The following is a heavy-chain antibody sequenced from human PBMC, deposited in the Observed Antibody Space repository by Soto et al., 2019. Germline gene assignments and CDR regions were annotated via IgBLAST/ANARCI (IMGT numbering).Heavy chain of an antibody. CDR3: AKDRHDSSGYYPKFDY. CDR2: ISGSGGST. V-gene: IGHV3-23*01. Sequence: GGSLRLSCAASGFTFSSYAMSWVRQAPGKGLEWVSAISGSGGSTYYADSVKGRFTISRDNSKNTLYLQMNSLRAEDTAVYYCAKDRHDSSGYYPKFDYWGQGTLVTVSS. CDR1: GFTFSSYA. D-gene: IGHD3-22*01. J-gene: IGHJ4*02.